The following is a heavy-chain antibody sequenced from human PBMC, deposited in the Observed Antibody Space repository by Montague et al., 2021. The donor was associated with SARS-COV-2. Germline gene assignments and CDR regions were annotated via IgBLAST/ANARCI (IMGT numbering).Heavy chain of an antibody. CDR3: ARLKVAPNGGWNWFDP. J-gene: IGHJ5*02. CDR1: GGSISSGGFS. V-gene: IGHV4-30-2*01. Sequence: TLSLTCSLSGGSISSGGFSWGWIRQPPGKGLEWIGHIFHTGTPHYSPSLMSRVTISIDRSKNQFSLNLDSVTAADTAVYYCARLKVAPNGGWNWFDPWGQGILVTVSS. CDR2: IFHTGTP. D-gene: IGHD6-19*01.